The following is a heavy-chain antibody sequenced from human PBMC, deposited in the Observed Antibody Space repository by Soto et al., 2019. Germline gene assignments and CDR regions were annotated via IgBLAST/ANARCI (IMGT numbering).Heavy chain of an antibody. D-gene: IGHD3-16*01. V-gene: IGHV3-7*01. J-gene: IGHJ6*02. Sequence: PVGSLRLSCAASGFTFSDSWMDWVRQAPGKGPEWVANIKQDGSEKNYVDSVKGRFIISRDNAKNSLYLQMSSLRAEDTAVYYCASLGRHGWGQGTTVTVSS. CDR1: GFTFSDSW. CDR2: IKQDGSEK. CDR3: ASLGRHG.